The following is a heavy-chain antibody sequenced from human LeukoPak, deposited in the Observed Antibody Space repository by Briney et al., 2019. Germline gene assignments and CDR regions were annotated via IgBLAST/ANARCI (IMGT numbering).Heavy chain of an antibody. CDR1: GYTFTSYD. J-gene: IGHJ5*02. CDR3: ARALGYCSSTSCYGYWFDL. CDR2: MNPNSGNT. V-gene: IGHV1-8*01. Sequence: ASVKVSCKASGYTFTSYDINWVRQATGQGLEWMGWMNPNSGNTGYAQKFQGRVTMTRNTSISTAYMELSSLRSEDTAVYYCARALGYCSSTSCYGYWFDLWGQGTLVTVSS. D-gene: IGHD2-2*01.